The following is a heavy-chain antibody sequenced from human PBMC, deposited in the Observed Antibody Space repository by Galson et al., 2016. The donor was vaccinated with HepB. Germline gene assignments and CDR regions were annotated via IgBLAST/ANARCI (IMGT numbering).Heavy chain of an antibody. CDR3: AREEGVHYDNSHYHGYLDY. Sequence: SLRLSCAASGFTFSSYWMHWVRQAPGKGLEWVAVISTDGNTQWYADSVKGRFTVSRDNSKNTLDLQMNTLRAEDTAVFYCAREEGVHYDNSHYHGYLDYWGQGSLVTVSS. D-gene: IGHD3-22*01. CDR2: ISTDGNTQ. J-gene: IGHJ4*02. V-gene: IGHV3-30-3*01. CDR1: GFTFSSYW.